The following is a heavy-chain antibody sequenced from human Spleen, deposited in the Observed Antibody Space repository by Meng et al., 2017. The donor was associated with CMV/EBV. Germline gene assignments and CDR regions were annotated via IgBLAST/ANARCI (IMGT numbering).Heavy chain of an antibody. V-gene: IGHV3-30*02. Sequence: SCTASGFRFNDYGMHWIRQTPAKGLEWVSFIRYDGSGSYYAQSVTGRFTVSRDNSKNTLYLQMDSLRIEDTATYYCAKTTWDKWGQGTLVTVSS. CDR1: GFRFNDYG. D-gene: IGHD7-27*01. CDR2: IRYDGSGS. CDR3: AKTTWDK. J-gene: IGHJ4*02.